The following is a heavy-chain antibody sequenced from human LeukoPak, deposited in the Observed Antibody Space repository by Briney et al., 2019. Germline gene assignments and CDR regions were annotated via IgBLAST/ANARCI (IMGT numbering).Heavy chain of an antibody. J-gene: IGHJ6*02. CDR1: GGSISSSSYY. V-gene: IGHV4-39*07. CDR2: IFYTGTT. CDR3: ARLGGAYFKGGMDV. D-gene: IGHD2-21*01. Sequence: PSETLSLTCTVSGGSISSSSYYWGWIRQPPGKGLEWIGSIFYTGTTYYSASLKSRVTISIDTSKNQFSLVLSSVTAADTAVYYCARLGGAYFKGGMDVWGQGTTVTVSS.